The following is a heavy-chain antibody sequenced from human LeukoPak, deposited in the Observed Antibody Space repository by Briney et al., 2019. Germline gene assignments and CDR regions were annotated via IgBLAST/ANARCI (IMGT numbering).Heavy chain of an antibody. J-gene: IGHJ4*02. D-gene: IGHD6-19*01. CDR2: ISAYNGNT. Sequence: ASVKVSCKASGYTFTSYGISWVRQAPGQGLEWMGWISAYNGNTNYAQKLQGRVTMTTDTSTGTAYMELRSLRSDDTAVYYCARAFPYSSGWYYFDYWGQGTLVTVSS. CDR3: ARAFPYSSGWYYFDY. V-gene: IGHV1-18*01. CDR1: GYTFTSYG.